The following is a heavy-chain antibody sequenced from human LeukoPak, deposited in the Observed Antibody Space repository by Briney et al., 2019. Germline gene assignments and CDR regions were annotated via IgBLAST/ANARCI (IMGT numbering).Heavy chain of an antibody. CDR1: GFTFGDYA. D-gene: IGHD3-22*01. CDR3: TRDRRDSSGYFNWFDP. V-gene: IGHV3-49*04. Sequence: GGSLRLSRTASGFTFGDYAMSWVRQAPGKGLEWVGFIRSKAYGGTTEYAASVKGRFTISRDDSKSIAYLQMNSLKTEDTAVYYCTRDRRDSSGYFNWFDPWGQGTLVTVSS. CDR2: IRSKAYGGTT. J-gene: IGHJ5*02.